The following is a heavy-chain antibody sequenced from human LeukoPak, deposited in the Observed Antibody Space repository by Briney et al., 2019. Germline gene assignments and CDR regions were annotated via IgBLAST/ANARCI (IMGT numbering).Heavy chain of an antibody. J-gene: IGHJ5*02. CDR1: GLTVSNHW. CDR3: ASLDTAKQPLANH. CDR2: IKQERGQE. Sequence: GGSMRLSCVASGLTVSNHWMSWVRQAPGKGLEWVANIKQERGQEYYVDSVKGRFTISKDSAKNSLYLQMNSLRVEDTAMYYCASLDTAKQPLANHWGQGTLVTVSS. V-gene: IGHV3-7*03. D-gene: IGHD5-18*01.